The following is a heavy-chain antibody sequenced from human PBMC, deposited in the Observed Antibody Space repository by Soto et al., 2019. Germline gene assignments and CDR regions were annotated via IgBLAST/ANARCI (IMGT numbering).Heavy chain of an antibody. J-gene: IGHJ4*02. D-gene: IGHD2-15*01. V-gene: IGHV4-30-2*01. Sequence: QLQLQESASGPVKPSQTLSLTCAVSGGSISSGGYSWSWIRQPPGKGLEWIGYIYSGTTHYNPSLKSRVTISMDRSKNQLFLSLKSVTAADTAVYYCAREDSGAFFDFWGQGTLVTVSS. CDR3: AREDSGAFFDF. CDR2: IYSGTT. CDR1: GGSISSGGYS.